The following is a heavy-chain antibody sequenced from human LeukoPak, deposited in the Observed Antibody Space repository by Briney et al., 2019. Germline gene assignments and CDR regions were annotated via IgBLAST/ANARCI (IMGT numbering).Heavy chain of an antibody. CDR1: GFSLSTSGVG. Sequence: SGPTLVKPTQTLTLTCTFSGFSLSTSGVGVGWIRQPPGKALEWLALIYWNDYQRYSPSLKSRLTITKDTSKNQVVLTMTNMDPVDTATYYCARWTLVRGDDYYYMDVWGKGTTVTISS. D-gene: IGHD3-10*01. CDR2: IYWNDYQ. CDR3: ARWTLVRGDDYYYMDV. V-gene: IGHV2-5*01. J-gene: IGHJ6*03.